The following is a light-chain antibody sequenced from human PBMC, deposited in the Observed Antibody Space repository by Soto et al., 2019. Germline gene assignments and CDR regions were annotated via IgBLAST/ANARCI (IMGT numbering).Light chain of an antibody. CDR1: PSVSSY. Sequence: EIVLTQSPATLSLSPGERATLSCRASPSVSSYLAWYQQKPGQAPRLLIYDASNRATGIPARFSGSGSGTDFTLTISSLEPEDFAVYYCQQRSNWPAWTFGQGTKVDIK. J-gene: IGKJ1*01. CDR3: QQRSNWPAWT. CDR2: DAS. V-gene: IGKV3-11*01.